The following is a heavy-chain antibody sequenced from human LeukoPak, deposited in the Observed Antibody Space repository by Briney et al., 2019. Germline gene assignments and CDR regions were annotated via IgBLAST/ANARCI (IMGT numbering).Heavy chain of an antibody. Sequence: PGGSLRLSCAASGFTFSSYAMSWVRQAPGKGLEWVGRIKSKTDGGTTDYAAPVKGRFTISRDDSKNTLYLQMNSLKTEDTAVYYCTTQTYYDFWSGSWGQGTLVTVSS. CDR1: GFTFSSYA. V-gene: IGHV3-15*01. J-gene: IGHJ5*02. CDR2: IKSKTDGGTT. D-gene: IGHD3-3*01. CDR3: TTQTYYDFWSGS.